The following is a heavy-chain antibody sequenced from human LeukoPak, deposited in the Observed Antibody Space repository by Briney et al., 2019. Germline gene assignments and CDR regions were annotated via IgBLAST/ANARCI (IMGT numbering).Heavy chain of an antibody. CDR3: ARLSGTYSRGGDH. Sequence: PGGSLRLSYTASGFTFSDSHMSWIRQAPGKGLEWVSHISGSGYAIHHPGSVKGRFTISRDNAKNSLYLQMNSLRVEDSAVYYCARLSGTYSRGGDHWGQGTLVTVSS. CDR1: GFTFSDSH. J-gene: IGHJ4*02. V-gene: IGHV3-11*01. D-gene: IGHD1-26*01. CDR2: ISGSGYAI.